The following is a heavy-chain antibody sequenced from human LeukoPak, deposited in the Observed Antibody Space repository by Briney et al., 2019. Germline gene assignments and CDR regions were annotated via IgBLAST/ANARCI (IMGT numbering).Heavy chain of an antibody. Sequence: ASVKVSCKASGYTFTSYDINWVRQATGQGLEWMGWMNPNSGNTGYAQKFQGRVTMTRNTSISTAYMELSSLRSEGTAVYYCARLVAASRGLDYWGQGTLVTVSS. CDR3: ARLVAASRGLDY. D-gene: IGHD2-15*01. V-gene: IGHV1-8*01. CDR1: GYTFTSYD. CDR2: MNPNSGNT. J-gene: IGHJ4*02.